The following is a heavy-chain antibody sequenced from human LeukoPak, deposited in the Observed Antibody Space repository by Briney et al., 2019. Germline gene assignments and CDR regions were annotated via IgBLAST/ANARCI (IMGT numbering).Heavy chain of an antibody. D-gene: IGHD6-13*01. J-gene: IGHJ4*02. Sequence: GESLQISGQGSGSSFTSYWIGGARRLPGKGLEWMGIIYPGDSDTRYSPSFQGPVTISADKSISTAYLQWSSLKASDTAMYYCARHRRIAAAGTTSDLDYWGQGTLVTVSS. CDR1: GSSFTSYW. V-gene: IGHV5-51*01. CDR3: ARHRRIAAAGTTSDLDY. CDR2: IYPGDSDT.